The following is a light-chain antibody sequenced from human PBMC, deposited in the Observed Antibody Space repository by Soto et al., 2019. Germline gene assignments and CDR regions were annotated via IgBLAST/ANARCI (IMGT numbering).Light chain of an antibody. J-gene: IGKJ1*01. CDR2: WAS. CDR1: QSVLYSSNNKNY. Sequence: DIVMTQSPDSLAVSLGERATINCKSSQSVLYSSNNKNYLAWYQQKPGQPLKLLIYWASTRESGVPDRFSGSGSGTDLTLTISSLQAEDVAVYYCQQYYSPWTFGQGTKVELK. V-gene: IGKV4-1*01. CDR3: QQYYSPWT.